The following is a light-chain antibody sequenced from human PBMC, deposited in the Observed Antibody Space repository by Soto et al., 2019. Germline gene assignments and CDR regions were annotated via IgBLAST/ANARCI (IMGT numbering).Light chain of an antibody. V-gene: IGKV3-15*01. J-gene: IGKJ4*01. CDR2: GAS. Sequence: IMMTQSPATLSGSPGERATLSCGASQSISDNLAWYQQKPGKAPRLLIYGASTGATSIPARLSGSGYGTEFTITISSLQYEDFAIYYCQQYNNCTLTFGGGTQVDIK. CDR3: QQYNNCTLT. CDR1: QSISDN.